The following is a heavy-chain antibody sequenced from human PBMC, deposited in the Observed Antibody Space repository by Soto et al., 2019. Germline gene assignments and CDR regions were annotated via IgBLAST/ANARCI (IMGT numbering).Heavy chain of an antibody. J-gene: IGHJ6*02. V-gene: IGHV3-33*01. D-gene: IGHD3-10*01. CDR1: GFTFSSYG. Sequence: PGGSLRLSCAASGFTFSSYGMHWVRQAPGKGLEWVAVIWYDGSNKYYADSVKGRFTISGDNSKNTLYLQMNSLRAEDTAVYYCARDRKFGDPRGGMDVWGQGTTVTVSS. CDR2: IWYDGSNK. CDR3: ARDRKFGDPRGGMDV.